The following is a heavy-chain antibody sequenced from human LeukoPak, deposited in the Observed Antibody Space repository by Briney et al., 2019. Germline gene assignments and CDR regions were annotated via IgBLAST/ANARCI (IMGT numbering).Heavy chain of an antibody. CDR2: IRSTPDGGAA. J-gene: IGHJ4*02. CDR1: GFTFSSYS. V-gene: IGHV3-15*07. D-gene: IGHD2-2*03. Sequence: PGGSLRLSCAASGFTFSSYSMNWVRQAPGKGLEWVGRIRSTPDGGAADYAAPVKGRFTISRDDSKNTLYLQMSSLRTEDTAVYYCAADLHFGYCTATSCAHYWGQGTLVTVSS. CDR3: AADLHFGYCTATSCAHY.